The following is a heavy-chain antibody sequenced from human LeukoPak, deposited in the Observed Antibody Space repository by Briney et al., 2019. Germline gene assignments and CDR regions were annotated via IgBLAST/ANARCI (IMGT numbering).Heavy chain of an antibody. CDR3: ARDRATSRGRDAFDI. Sequence: PGRSLRLSCAASGFTFSSYAMHWVRQAPGKGLEWVAVISYDGSNKYYADSVKGRFTISRDNSKNALYLQMNSLRAEDTAVYYCARDRATSRGRDAFDIWGQGTMVTVSS. CDR1: GFTFSSYA. V-gene: IGHV3-30*14. CDR2: ISYDGSNK. J-gene: IGHJ3*02. D-gene: IGHD1-26*01.